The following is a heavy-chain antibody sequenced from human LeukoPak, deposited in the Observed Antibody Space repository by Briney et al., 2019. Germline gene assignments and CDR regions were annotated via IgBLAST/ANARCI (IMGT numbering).Heavy chain of an antibody. D-gene: IGHD4-17*01. Sequence: GGSLRLSCAASGFTFSSYAMSWVRQAPGKGLEWVSAISGSGGSTYYADSVKGRFTISRDNSKNTLYLQMNSLRAEDTAVYYCARFGYGDYEIRNNWFDPWGQGTLVTVSS. CDR1: GFTFSSYA. V-gene: IGHV3-23*01. CDR2: ISGSGGST. CDR3: ARFGYGDYEIRNNWFDP. J-gene: IGHJ5*02.